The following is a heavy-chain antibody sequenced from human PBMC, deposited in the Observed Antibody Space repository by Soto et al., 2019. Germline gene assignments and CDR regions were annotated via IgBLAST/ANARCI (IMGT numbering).Heavy chain of an antibody. CDR1: GGTFSSYA. Sequence: SVKVSCKASGGTFSSYAISWVLQAPGQGLEWMGGIIPIFATAHYAQKFQGRVTITADESTSTAYMELRSLRSDDTAVYYCARVGTIFGVVTLYGMDVWGQGTTVTVSS. CDR3: ARVGTIFGVVTLYGMDV. V-gene: IGHV1-69*13. CDR2: IIPIFATA. J-gene: IGHJ6*02. D-gene: IGHD3-3*01.